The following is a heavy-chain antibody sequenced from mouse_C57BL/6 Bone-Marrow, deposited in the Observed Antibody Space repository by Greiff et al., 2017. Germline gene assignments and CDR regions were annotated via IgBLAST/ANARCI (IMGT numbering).Heavy chain of an antibody. J-gene: IGHJ3*01. CDR3: ARHDYDFPAWFAY. Sequence: DVMLVESGGGLVKPGGSLELSCAAPGFPFSDYGMHWGCPAPEKGLEWVAYINSGSSTIYYADTVKGRFTISRDNAKNTLFLQMTSLRSEDTAMYYCARHDYDFPAWFAYWGQGTLVTVSA. CDR2: INSGSSTI. D-gene: IGHD2-4*01. V-gene: IGHV5-17*01. CDR1: GFPFSDYG.